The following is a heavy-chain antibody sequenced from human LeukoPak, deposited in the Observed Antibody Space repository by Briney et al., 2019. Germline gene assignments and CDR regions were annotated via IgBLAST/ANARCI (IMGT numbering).Heavy chain of an antibody. CDR3: ARDSHFYDSSGQKIGYFDY. V-gene: IGHV3-48*01. D-gene: IGHD3-22*01. CDR2: ISSSSSTI. Sequence: GGSLRLSCAASGFIFSSYSMNWVRQAPGKGLEWVSYISSSSSTIYYADSVKGRFTISRDNAKNSLYLQMSSLRAEDTAVYYCARDSHFYDSSGQKIGYFDYWGQGTLVTVSS. J-gene: IGHJ4*02. CDR1: GFIFSSYS.